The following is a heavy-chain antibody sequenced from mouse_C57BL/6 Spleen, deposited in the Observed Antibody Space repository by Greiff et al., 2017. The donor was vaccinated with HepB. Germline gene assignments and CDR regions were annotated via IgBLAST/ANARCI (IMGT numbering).Heavy chain of an antibody. CDR3: VKAVPFYDYDRYYYAMDY. Sequence: EVKVVESGGGLVQPGASLRLSCAASGFTFTDYYMSWVRQPPGKAPEWLALIRNKANGYTTEYTASVKGRFTISRDNSQNILYLQMNTLRAEDSATYYCVKAVPFYDYDRYYYAMDYWGQGTSVTVSS. V-gene: IGHV7-4*01. CDR1: GFTFTDYY. D-gene: IGHD2-4*01. CDR2: IRNKANGYTT. J-gene: IGHJ4*01.